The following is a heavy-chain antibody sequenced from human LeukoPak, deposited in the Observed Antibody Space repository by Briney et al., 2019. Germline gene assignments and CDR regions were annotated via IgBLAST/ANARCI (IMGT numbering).Heavy chain of an antibody. D-gene: IGHD3-10*01. CDR2: ISSDGSNA. J-gene: IGHJ4*02. Sequence: PVGSLRLSCAASGFTFSSYGMHWVRQAPGKGLEWVAVISSDGSNAYYADSVKGRFTMSRDNSKNTLFVQMNSLRAEDTAVYYCAKDLSGRKGPFDYWGQGTLVTVSS. V-gene: IGHV3-30*18. CDR3: AKDLSGRKGPFDY. CDR1: GFTFSSYG.